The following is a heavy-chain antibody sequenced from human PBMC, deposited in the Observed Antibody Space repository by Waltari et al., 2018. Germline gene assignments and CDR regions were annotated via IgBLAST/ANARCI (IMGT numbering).Heavy chain of an antibody. CDR2: IRGNGGGQ. J-gene: IGHJ3*01. CDR3: ARDPNGDHIGAFEF. CDR1: GFTFSSFA. D-gene: IGHD4-17*01. Sequence: EVQLLESGGGLAQPGTSLRLSCAASGFTFSSFALIWVRQAPGKGLEWVAAIRGNGGGQHYADSVRGRFTISRDNSGNTLYLQMNSLRAEDTAVYYCARDPNGDHIGAFEFWGQGTKVTVSS. V-gene: IGHV3-23*01.